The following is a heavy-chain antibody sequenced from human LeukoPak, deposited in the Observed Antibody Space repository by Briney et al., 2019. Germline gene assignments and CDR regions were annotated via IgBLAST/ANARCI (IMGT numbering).Heavy chain of an antibody. V-gene: IGHV4-34*01. CDR2: INHSGST. CDR3: ARGRAARYYYDSSGYNYFDY. CDR1: GGSFSGYY. D-gene: IGHD3-22*01. J-gene: IGHJ4*02. Sequence: PSETLSLTCTVYGGSFSGYYWSWIRQPPGKGLEWIGEINHSGSTNYNPSLKSRVTISVDTSKNQFSLKLSSVTAADTAVYYCARGRAARYYYDSSGYNYFDYWGQGTLVTVSS.